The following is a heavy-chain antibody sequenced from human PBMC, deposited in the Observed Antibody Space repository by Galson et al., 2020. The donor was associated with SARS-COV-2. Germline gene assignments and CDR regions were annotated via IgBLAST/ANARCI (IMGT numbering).Heavy chain of an antibody. D-gene: IGHD2-8*01. CDR2: ISYDGSNK. CDR1: GFTFSSYA. Sequence: QLGESLKISCAASGFTFSSYAMHWVRQAPGKGLEWVAVISYDGSNKYYADSVKGRFTISRDNSKNTLYLQMNSLRAEDTAVYYCASNGAGNWFDPWGQGTLVTVSS. CDR3: ASNGAGNWFDP. J-gene: IGHJ5*02. V-gene: IGHV3-30*04.